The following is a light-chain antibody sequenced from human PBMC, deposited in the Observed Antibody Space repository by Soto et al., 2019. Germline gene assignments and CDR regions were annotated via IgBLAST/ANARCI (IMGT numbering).Light chain of an antibody. J-gene: IGLJ3*02. CDR3: SAYSTGSTPVL. CDR2: DVN. V-gene: IGLV2-14*03. Sequence: QSALTQPASVSRSPGQSITISCTGTSSDVGSTFNYVSWYQHHPGKAPRLIMSDVNHRPSGVSDRFSGSKSGNTASLTISGLQAEDEGHYFCSAYSTGSTPVLFGGGTKLTVL. CDR1: SSDVGSTFNY.